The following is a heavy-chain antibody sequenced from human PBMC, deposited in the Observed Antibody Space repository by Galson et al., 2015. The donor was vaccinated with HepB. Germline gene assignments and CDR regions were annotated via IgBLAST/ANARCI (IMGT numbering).Heavy chain of an antibody. CDR1: GGTFSSYA. J-gene: IGHJ4*02. V-gene: IGHV1-69*01. D-gene: IGHD2-2*01. CDR2: IIPIFGTA. CDR3: ARDNRGVVVVPAAIRKSRNWNYVYY. Sequence: QSGAEVKKPGESLRISCKASGGTFSSYAISWVRQAPGQGLEWMGGIIPIFGTANYAQKFQGRVTITADESTSTAYMELSSLRSEDTAVYYCARDNRGVVVVPAAIRKSRNWNYVYYWGQGTLVTVSS.